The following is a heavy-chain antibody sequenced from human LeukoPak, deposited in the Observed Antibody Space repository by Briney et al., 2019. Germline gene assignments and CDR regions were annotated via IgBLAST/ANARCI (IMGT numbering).Heavy chain of an antibody. V-gene: IGHV3-7*01. J-gene: IGHJ4*02. CDR3: AREIIGGASFLDY. Sequence: GESLKISCTVSGFTFSNLWMSWVRQAPGKGLERVANIKDDGSAKFYLASVEGRFTISRDNAKSSLYLQMNSLRAEDTAVYFCAREIIGGASFLDYWGQGTLVTVSS. CDR2: IKDDGSAK. CDR1: GFTFSNLW. D-gene: IGHD1-26*01.